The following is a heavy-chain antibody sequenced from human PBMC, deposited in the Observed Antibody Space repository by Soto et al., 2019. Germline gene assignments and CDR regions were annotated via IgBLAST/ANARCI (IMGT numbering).Heavy chain of an antibody. J-gene: IGHJ6*02. Sequence: QVQLVQSGAEVKEPGDSVRVSCEASGYTFTAYYIHWVRQAPGQGLEWMGWINPKFGDTTYAEDFQGRVSMTTDMSIRTVYMELSRLTSDDTVIYYCARNMDYYYGAGSGNGDGFWSQGTAVTVFS. CDR3: ARNMDYYYGAGSGNGDGF. CDR2: INPKFGDT. CDR1: GYTFTAYY. D-gene: IGHD3-10*01. V-gene: IGHV1-2*02.